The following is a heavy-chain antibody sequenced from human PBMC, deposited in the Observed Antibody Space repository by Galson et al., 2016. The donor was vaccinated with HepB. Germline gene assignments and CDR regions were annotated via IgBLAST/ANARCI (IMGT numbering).Heavy chain of an antibody. V-gene: IGHV3-21*04. CDR3: AKVYWQGPAIYTFDC. D-gene: IGHD2-8*02. CDR2: ISTGSGYI. Sequence: SLRLSCAASGFTFSNYAMNWVRQAPGKGLEWVSSISTGSGYIYYADSVKGRFTISRDNSKNTLFLQMNGLRAEDTALYYCAKVYWQGPAIYTFDCWGQGTLVPVSA. J-gene: IGHJ4*02. CDR1: GFTFSNYA.